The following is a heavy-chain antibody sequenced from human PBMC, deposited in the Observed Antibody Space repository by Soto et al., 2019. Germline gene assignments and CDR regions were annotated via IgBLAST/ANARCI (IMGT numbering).Heavy chain of an antibody. V-gene: IGHV4-39*01. D-gene: IGHD3-22*01. CDR2: IYYSGST. J-gene: IGHJ4*02. CDR1: GGSISSSSYY. Sequence: LSLTCTVSGGSISSSSYYWGWIRQPPGKGLEWIGSIYYSGSTYYNPSLKSRVTISVDTSKNQFSLKLSSVTAADTAVYYCAGGEDDSSGYYWDYWGQGTLVTVSS. CDR3: AGGEDDSSGYYWDY.